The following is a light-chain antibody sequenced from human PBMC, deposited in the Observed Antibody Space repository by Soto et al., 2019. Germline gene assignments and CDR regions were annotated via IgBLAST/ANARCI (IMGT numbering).Light chain of an antibody. CDR2: DVS. V-gene: IGLV2-14*01. Sequence: QSDLTQPASVSGSPGQSITISCTGTSSDVVGYNYVSWYQQHPGKAPKLMIYDVSNRPSGVSNRFSGSKSGNTASLTISGLQAEDEADYYCSSYASSSTLPYVFGTGTKVTVL. CDR1: SSDVVGYNY. J-gene: IGLJ1*01. CDR3: SSYASSSTLPYV.